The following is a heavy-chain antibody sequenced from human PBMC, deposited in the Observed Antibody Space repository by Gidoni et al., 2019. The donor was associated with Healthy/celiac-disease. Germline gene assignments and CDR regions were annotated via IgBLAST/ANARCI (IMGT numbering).Heavy chain of an antibody. D-gene: IGHD5-18*01. CDR2: ISSSGSTI. V-gene: IGHV3-11*01. J-gene: IGHJ4*02. CDR3: ARVTHTAMVNY. Sequence: EWVSYISSSGSTIYYADSVKGRFTISRDNAKNSLYLQMNSLRAEDTAVYYCARVTHTAMVNYWGQGTLVTVSS.